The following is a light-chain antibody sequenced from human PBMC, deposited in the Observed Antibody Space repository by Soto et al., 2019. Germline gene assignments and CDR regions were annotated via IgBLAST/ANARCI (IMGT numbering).Light chain of an antibody. J-gene: IGKJ1*01. CDR3: QHYNSYSEA. V-gene: IGKV1-5*03. CDR1: QTISSW. Sequence: DIQMTQSPSTLSGSVGDRVTITRRASQTISSWLAWYQQKPGKAPKLLIYKASTLKSGVPSRFSGSGSGTEFTLTISSLQSDDFATYYCQHYNSYSEAFGQGTKVDIK. CDR2: KAS.